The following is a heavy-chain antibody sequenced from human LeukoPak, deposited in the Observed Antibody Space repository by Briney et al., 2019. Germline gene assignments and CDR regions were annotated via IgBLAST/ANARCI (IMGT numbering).Heavy chain of an antibody. Sequence: ASVKVSCKASGYTFTSYGISWVRQAPGQGLEWMGWISAYNGNTNYAQKLQGRVTMTTDTSTSTAYMELRSLRSDDTAVYYCARDHPYNWNYLGAFDIWGQGTMVTVSS. V-gene: IGHV1-18*01. J-gene: IGHJ3*02. CDR2: ISAYNGNT. CDR3: ARDHPYNWNYLGAFDI. D-gene: IGHD1-7*01. CDR1: GYTFTSYG.